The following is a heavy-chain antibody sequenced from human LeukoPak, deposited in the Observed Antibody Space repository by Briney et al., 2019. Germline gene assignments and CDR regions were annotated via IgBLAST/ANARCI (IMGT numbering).Heavy chain of an antibody. CDR2: ISSSGTWR. D-gene: IGHD6-19*01. CDR1: GFAFSNYA. J-gene: IGHJ4*02. Sequence: GGSVRLSCAASGFAFSNYAMTWVRQAPGKRLEWIGVISSSGTWRFYADYWKGRLAVSRDNSRNTLFLQMTTLTDEDTAVYYCAKSVAGKGDLLGAEPDYWGQGTLVSVSS. CDR3: AKSVAGKGDLLGAEPDY. V-gene: IGHV3-23*01.